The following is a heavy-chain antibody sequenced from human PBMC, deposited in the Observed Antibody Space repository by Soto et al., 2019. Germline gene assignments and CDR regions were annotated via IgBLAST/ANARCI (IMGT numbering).Heavy chain of an antibody. Sequence: ASVKVSCKASGYIFTGYHIHWVLQAPGRGLEWMGWINPNSGDTEYAQNFQGRVTMTRDTSFNLVYMEMSGLMSDDTAVYYCARDARGTRGFDEMDSWGQGTTVTVSS. CDR1: GYIFTGYH. D-gene: IGHD3-9*01. V-gene: IGHV1-2*02. CDR3: ARDARGTRGFDEMDS. CDR2: INPNSGDT. J-gene: IGHJ6*02.